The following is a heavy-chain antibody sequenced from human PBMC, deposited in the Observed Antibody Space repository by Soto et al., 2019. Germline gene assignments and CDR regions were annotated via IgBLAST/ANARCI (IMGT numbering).Heavy chain of an antibody. CDR2: IKQDGSEK. V-gene: IGHV3-7*05. CDR3: ARVSSGWTNYYDSSGYNGDFDY. CDR1: GFTFSSYW. Sequence: GGSLRLSCAASGFTFSSYWMSWVRQAPGKGLEWVANIKQDGSEKYYVDSVKGRFTISRDNAKNSLYLQMNSLRAEDTAVYYCARVSSGWTNYYDSSGYNGDFDYWGQGTLVTVSS. J-gene: IGHJ4*02. D-gene: IGHD3-22*01.